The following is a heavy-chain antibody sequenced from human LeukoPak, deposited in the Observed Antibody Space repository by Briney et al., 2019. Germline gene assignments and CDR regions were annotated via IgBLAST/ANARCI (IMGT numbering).Heavy chain of an antibody. CDR3: ARDEAAAGTFFDF. CDR1: VYTFTSYG. V-gene: IGHV1-18*01. Sequence: ASDKVSCKASVYTFTSYGISWVRQAPGQGLEWMGWISAYSGNTNYAQKIQGRVTMTTDTSTSTVYMELRSLTSDDAAVYYCARDEAAAGTFFDFWGQGTLVTVSS. D-gene: IGHD6-13*01. CDR2: ISAYSGNT. J-gene: IGHJ4*02.